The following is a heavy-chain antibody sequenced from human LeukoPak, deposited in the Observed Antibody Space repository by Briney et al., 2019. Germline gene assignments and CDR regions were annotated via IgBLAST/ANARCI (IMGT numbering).Heavy chain of an antibody. J-gene: IGHJ4*02. Sequence: GASVKVSCKASGYTFTGYYMHLVRQAPGQGLEWMGWINPNSGGTNYAQKFQGRVTMTRDTSISTAYMELSRLRSDDTAVYYCARAPLYYYGSGSLDYWGQGTLVTVSS. CDR1: GYTFTGYY. D-gene: IGHD3-10*01. CDR3: ARAPLYYYGSGSLDY. V-gene: IGHV1-2*02. CDR2: INPNSGGT.